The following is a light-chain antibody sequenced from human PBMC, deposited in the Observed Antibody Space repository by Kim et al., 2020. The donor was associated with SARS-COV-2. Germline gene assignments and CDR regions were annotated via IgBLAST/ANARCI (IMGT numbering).Light chain of an antibody. V-gene: IGLV1-44*01. CDR2: SNN. CDR3: AAWDDSLNGPV. Sequence: GQRVTISCAGSSTNVGSNTVDWCQQHPGTAPKLLIYSNNRRPSGVPDRCSGSKSGTSASLAISGLQSEDEEDDYCAAWDDSLNGPVFGGGTQLTVL. CDR1: STNVGSNT. J-gene: IGLJ3*02.